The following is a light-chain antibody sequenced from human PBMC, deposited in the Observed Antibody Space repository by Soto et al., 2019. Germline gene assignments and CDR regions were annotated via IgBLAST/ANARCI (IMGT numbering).Light chain of an antibody. Sequence: EIVLTQSPATLSLSPGERATLFCRASQSVSSYLAWYQQKPGQAPRLLIYDASNRATGIPARFSGSGSGTDFTLTISSLEPEDFAVYYYQQRSNWPRTFGHGTKVDIK. V-gene: IGKV3-11*01. CDR1: QSVSSY. CDR2: DAS. J-gene: IGKJ3*01. CDR3: QQRSNWPRT.